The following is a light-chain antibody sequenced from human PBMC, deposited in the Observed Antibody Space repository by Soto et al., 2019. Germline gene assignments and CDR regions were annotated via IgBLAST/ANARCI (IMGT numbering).Light chain of an antibody. CDR3: QQLRRYPST. J-gene: IGKJ4*01. CDR1: QDIAIY. Sequence: IQLTQSPSSVSASVGDRVTITCRASQDIAIYLAWYQQKPGEAPKLLIYAASTLYGGVPSRFSGSGSGTDFALTITSLQAEDFATYYCQQLRRYPSTFGGGTKVDIK. V-gene: IGKV1-9*01. CDR2: AAS.